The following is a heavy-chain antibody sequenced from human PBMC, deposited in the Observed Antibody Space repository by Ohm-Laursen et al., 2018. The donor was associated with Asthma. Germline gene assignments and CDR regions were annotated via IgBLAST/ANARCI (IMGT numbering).Heavy chain of an antibody. Sequence: GSLRLSCTASGFTFSSYGMHWVRQAPGKGLEWVSVIYSGGSTYYADSVKGRFTISRDNSKNTLYLQMNSLRAEDTAVYYCARVCSSTSCYDSYYYYYGMDVWGQGTTVTVSS. CDR3: ARVCSSTSCYDSYYYYYGMDV. V-gene: IGHV3-NL1*01. CDR2: IYSGGST. D-gene: IGHD2-2*01. CDR1: GFTFSSYG. J-gene: IGHJ6*02.